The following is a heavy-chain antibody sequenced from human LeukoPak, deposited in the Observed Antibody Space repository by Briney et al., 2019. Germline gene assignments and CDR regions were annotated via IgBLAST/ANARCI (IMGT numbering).Heavy chain of an antibody. J-gene: IGHJ4*02. CDR3: AREIRGYYAAY. D-gene: IGHD3-3*01. V-gene: IGHV3-30*04. CDR1: GFNFVNYA. Sequence: GGSLRLSCAASGFNFVNYAMHWVRQAPGKELDWVALISYDGSFQSYADSVKGRFTISRDSSTNTVSLQMNSLRDEDTAMYYCAREIRGYYAAYWGQGILVTVSS. CDR2: ISYDGSFQ.